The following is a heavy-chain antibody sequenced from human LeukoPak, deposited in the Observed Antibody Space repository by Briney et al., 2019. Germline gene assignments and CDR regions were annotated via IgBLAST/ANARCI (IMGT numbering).Heavy chain of an antibody. J-gene: IGHJ4*02. CDR3: ARLYLRYFDWSPFDY. D-gene: IGHD3-9*01. V-gene: IGHV3-7*01. CDR1: GFTISSYW. Sequence: GGSLRLSCAASGFTISSYWMSWVRQPPGKGLEWVANIKQDGSEKYYVDSVKGRFTISRDNAKNSLYLQMNSLRAEDTAVYYCARLYLRYFDWSPFDYWGQGTLVTVSS. CDR2: IKQDGSEK.